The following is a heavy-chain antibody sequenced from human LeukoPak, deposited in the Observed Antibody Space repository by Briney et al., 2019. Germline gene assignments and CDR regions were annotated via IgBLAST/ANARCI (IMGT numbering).Heavy chain of an antibody. CDR3: AGQVMVSTSGGVGYMDV. D-gene: IGHD5/OR15-5a*01. Sequence: GGSLRLSCAVSGITLSNYGMSWVRQAPGKGLEWVAGISDSGGRTNYADSVEGRFTISRDNAKNSLYLQMNSLRAEDTAVYYCAGQVMVSTSGGVGYMDVWGQGTTVTVSS. CDR1: GITLSNYG. CDR2: ISDSGGRT. V-gene: IGHV3-23*01. J-gene: IGHJ6*02.